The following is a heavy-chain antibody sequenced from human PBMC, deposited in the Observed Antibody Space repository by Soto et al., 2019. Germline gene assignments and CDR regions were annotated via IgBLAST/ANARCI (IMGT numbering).Heavy chain of an antibody. J-gene: IGHJ6*02. CDR1: GYTFTSYN. Sequence: QVQLMQSGAEVKKPGASVKVSCKASGYTFTSYNIHWVRKAPGQGLEWMGIINPSTGSASYARMFQGIVAMTRDTSTSTVDMEVSSLSSEDTAVYYCARDPNLSLTFHFYGMDVWGQGTTGTVSS. D-gene: IGHD3-3*02. CDR2: INPSTGSA. CDR3: ARDPNLSLTFHFYGMDV. V-gene: IGHV1-46*01.